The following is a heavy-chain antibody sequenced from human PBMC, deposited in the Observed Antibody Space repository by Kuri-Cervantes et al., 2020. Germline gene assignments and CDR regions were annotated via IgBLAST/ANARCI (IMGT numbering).Heavy chain of an antibody. CDR1: GFTFSDYS. Sequence: GESLKISCEGTGFTFSDYSIHWVRQAPGKGLEWVAVISYDGSDKYYADSLKGRFTISRDNSKNTLYLQMNSLRSEDTAVYYCARLGYKWNHDEGGQWGQGTLVTVSS. CDR2: ISYDGSDK. D-gene: IGHD1-14*01. CDR3: ARLGYKWNHDEGGQ. V-gene: IGHV3-30-3*01. J-gene: IGHJ4*02.